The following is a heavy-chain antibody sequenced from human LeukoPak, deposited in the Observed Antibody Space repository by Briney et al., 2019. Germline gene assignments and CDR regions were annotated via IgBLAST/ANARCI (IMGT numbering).Heavy chain of an antibody. CDR3: ARGGTISSLTVGY. V-gene: IGHV5-51*01. Sequence: GESLKISCKGSGYTFTSYWIGWVRQMPGKGLEWMGIIYPGDSETTYSPSFPGQVTFSVDKSTSTAYLQWSSLKASDTAMYYCARGGTISSLTVGYWGQGTLVTVSS. CDR2: IYPGDSET. J-gene: IGHJ4*02. D-gene: IGHD3-9*01. CDR1: GYTFTSYW.